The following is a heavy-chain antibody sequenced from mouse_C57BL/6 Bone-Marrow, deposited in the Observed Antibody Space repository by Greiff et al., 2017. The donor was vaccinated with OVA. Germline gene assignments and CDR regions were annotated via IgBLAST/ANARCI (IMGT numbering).Heavy chain of an antibody. CDR3: ARYDYDGAWFAY. D-gene: IGHD2-4*01. V-gene: IGHV7-3*01. Sequence: EVQLVESGGGLVQPGGSLSLSCAASGFTFTDYYMSWVRQPPGKALKWLGFIRNKANGYTTEYSASVKGRFTISRDNSQSILYLQMNALRAEDSATYYCARYDYDGAWFAYWGQGTLVTVSA. J-gene: IGHJ3*01. CDR2: IRNKANGYTT. CDR1: GFTFTDYY.